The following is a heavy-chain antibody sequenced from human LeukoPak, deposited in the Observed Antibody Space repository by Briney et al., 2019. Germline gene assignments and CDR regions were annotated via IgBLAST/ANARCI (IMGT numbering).Heavy chain of an antibody. Sequence: GGSLRLSCAASGFTFSSYAMSWVRQAPGKGLEWVSAISGSGGSTYYADSVKGRFTISRDNSKNTLYLQMNSLRAEDTAVYYCARGRGGNMVRGVIGYYYYYMDVWGKGTTVTISS. CDR1: GFTFSSYA. D-gene: IGHD3-10*01. CDR2: ISGSGGST. V-gene: IGHV3-23*01. J-gene: IGHJ6*03. CDR3: ARGRGGNMVRGVIGYYYYYMDV.